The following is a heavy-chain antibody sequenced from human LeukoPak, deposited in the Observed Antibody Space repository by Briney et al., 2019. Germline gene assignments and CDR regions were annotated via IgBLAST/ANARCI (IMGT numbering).Heavy chain of an antibody. V-gene: IGHV3-23*01. CDR2: ISDSGVST. D-gene: IGHD3-22*01. CDR1: GFTFNIYA. J-gene: IGHJ4*02. Sequence: GWSVRLSCAASGFTFNIYAMSWVRQAPGKGLEWVAAISDSGVSTYYADSVKGRFTISRDNSKNTLYLQMNSLRAEDTAVHFCATQANGYKIPFDYWGQGTLVTVSS. CDR3: ATQANGYKIPFDY.